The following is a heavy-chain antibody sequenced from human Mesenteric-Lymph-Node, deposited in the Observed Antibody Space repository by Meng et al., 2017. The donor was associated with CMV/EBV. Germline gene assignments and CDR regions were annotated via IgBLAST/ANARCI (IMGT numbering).Heavy chain of an antibody. CDR2: INDSGGST. Sequence: GVLKISCAASGFTFSTYAMNWVRQAPGKGLEWVSAINDSGGSTYYADSVKGRFTISRDNSKNTLYLLMNSLRAEDTAVYYCAKDKYGSGTNWFDPWGQGTLVTVSS. D-gene: IGHD3-10*01. CDR3: AKDKYGSGTNWFDP. V-gene: IGHV3-23*01. J-gene: IGHJ5*02. CDR1: GFTFSTYA.